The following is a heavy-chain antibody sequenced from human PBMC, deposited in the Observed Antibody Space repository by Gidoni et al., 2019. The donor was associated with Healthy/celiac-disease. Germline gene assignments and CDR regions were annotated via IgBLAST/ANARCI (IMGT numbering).Heavy chain of an antibody. CDR2: IYYSGST. CDR1: GGSIRSGGYY. J-gene: IGHJ3*02. D-gene: IGHD2-15*01. CDR3: ARVWKLLLKGDAFDI. V-gene: IGHV4-31*03. Sequence: QVQLQESGPGLVKPSQTLSLTCTVSGGSIRSGGYYWSWIRQHPGKGLEWIGYIYYSGSTYYNPSLKSRVTISVDTSKNQFSLKLSSVTAADTAVYYCARVWKLLLKGDAFDIWGQGTMVTVSS.